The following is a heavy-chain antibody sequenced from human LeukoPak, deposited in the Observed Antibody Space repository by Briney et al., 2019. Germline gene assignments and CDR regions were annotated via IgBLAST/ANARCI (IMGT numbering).Heavy chain of an antibody. D-gene: IGHD2-21*02. CDR3: ATWEYCGGDCPL. Sequence: ASVKVSCKVSGYTLTELSTHWVRQAPGKGLEWMGGFDPEDGETIYAQKFQGRVTMTEDTSTDTAYMELSSLRSEDTAVYYCATWEYCGGDCPLWGQGTLVTVSS. J-gene: IGHJ4*02. V-gene: IGHV1-24*01. CDR2: FDPEDGET. CDR1: GYTLTELS.